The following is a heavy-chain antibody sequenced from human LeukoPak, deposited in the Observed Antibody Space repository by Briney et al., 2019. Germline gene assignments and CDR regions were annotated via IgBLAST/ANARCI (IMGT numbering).Heavy chain of an antibody. CDR2: IYYSGST. V-gene: IGHV4-39*07. D-gene: IGHD1-26*01. J-gene: IGHJ4*02. CDR3: ARNSGSYLYYFDY. Sequence: SGTLSLTCTVSGGSISSSSYYWGWIRQPPGKGLEWIGSIYYSGSTYYNPSLKSRVTISVDTSKNQFSLKLSSVTAADTAVYYCARNSGSYLYYFDYWGQGTLVTVSS. CDR1: GGSISSSSYY.